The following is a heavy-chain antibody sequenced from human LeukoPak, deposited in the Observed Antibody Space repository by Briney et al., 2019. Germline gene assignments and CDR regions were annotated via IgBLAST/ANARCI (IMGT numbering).Heavy chain of an antibody. CDR2: LTGGGGGT. J-gene: IGHJ4*02. CDR1: GFTFSTYA. D-gene: IGHD1-14*01. Sequence: PGGSLRLSCAASGFTFSTYAMSWVRRAPGKGLEWVSGLTGGGGGTSYADSVKGRFTISRDNSKNTLYLQMNSLRAEDTAVYYCAKDKGAVTGTFDYWGQGTLVTVSS. V-gene: IGHV3-23*01. CDR3: AKDKGAVTGTFDY.